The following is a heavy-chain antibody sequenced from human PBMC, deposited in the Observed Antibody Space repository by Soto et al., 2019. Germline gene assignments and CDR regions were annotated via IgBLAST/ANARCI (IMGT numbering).Heavy chain of an antibody. CDR2: INAGNGNT. D-gene: IGHD2-15*01. CDR1: GYAFTSYG. V-gene: IGHV1-3*01. J-gene: IGHJ4*02. CDR3: ARDLGGWPDY. Sequence: ASVKVSCKASGYAFTSYGISWVRQAPGQGLEWMGWINAGNGNTKYSQKFQGRVTITRDTSASTAYMELSSLRSEDTAVYYCARDLGGWPDYWGQGTLVTVSS.